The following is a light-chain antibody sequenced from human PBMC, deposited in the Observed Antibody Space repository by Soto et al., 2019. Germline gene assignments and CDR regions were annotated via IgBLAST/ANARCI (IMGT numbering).Light chain of an antibody. V-gene: IGKV1-27*01. CDR1: QGISSY. CDR2: AAS. J-gene: IGKJ5*01. CDR3: QKYNSVPPA. Sequence: DIQMTKSPSSLSASVGDRVTITCRASQGISSYLAWYQQKPGKVPKLLIYAASTLQSGVPSRFSGSGSGTDFTLTISSLQPEDVATYYCQKYNSVPPAFGQGTRLEIK.